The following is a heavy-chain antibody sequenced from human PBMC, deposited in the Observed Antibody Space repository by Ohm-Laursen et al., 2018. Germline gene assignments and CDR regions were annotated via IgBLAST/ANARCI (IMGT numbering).Heavy chain of an antibody. CDR2: ISSSGSTI. V-gene: IGHV3-11*01. J-gene: IGHJ4*02. CDR3: AKDNSITTVTTTFYDY. CDR1: GFTFSDYY. Sequence: GSLRLSCAASGFTFSDYYMSWIRQAPGKGLEWVSYISSSGSTIYYADSVKGRFTISRDNAKNSLYLQMNSLRAEDTAIYYCAKDNSITTVTTTFYDYWGQGTLVTVSS. D-gene: IGHD3-9*01.